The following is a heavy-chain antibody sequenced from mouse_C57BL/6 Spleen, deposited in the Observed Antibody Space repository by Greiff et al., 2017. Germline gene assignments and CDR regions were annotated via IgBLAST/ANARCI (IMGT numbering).Heavy chain of an antibody. V-gene: IGHV1-5*01. CDR1: GYTFTSYW. D-gene: IGHD1-1*01. Sequence: EVQGVESGTVLARPGASVKMSCKTSGYTFTSYWMHWVKQRPGQGLEWIGAIYPGNSDPSYNQKFKGKANLTAVTSASTAYMELSSLTNEDSAVYYCTALITTVVATDYAMDYWGQGTSVTVSS. CDR2: IYPGNSDP. CDR3: TALITTVVATDYAMDY. J-gene: IGHJ4*01.